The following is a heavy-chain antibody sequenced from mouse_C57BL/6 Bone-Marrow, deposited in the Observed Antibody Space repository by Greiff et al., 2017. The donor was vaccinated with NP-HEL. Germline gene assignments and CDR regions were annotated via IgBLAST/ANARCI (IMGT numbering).Heavy chain of an antibody. J-gene: IGHJ3*01. Sequence: VMLVESGPGLVQPSQSLSITCTVSGFSLTSYGVHWVRQSPGKGLEWLGVIWSGGSTDYNAAFISRLSISKDNSKSQVFFKMNSLQADDTAIYYCASGYYYGSSYRFAYWGQGTLVTVSA. CDR1: GFSLTSYG. V-gene: IGHV2-2*01. D-gene: IGHD1-1*01. CDR3: ASGYYYGSSYRFAY. CDR2: IWSGGST.